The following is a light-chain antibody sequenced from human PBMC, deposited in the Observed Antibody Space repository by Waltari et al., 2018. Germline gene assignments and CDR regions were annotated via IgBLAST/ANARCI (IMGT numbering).Light chain of an antibody. CDR1: QTISNY. CDR3: QQYGSSPT. J-gene: IGKJ2*01. V-gene: IGKV3-20*01. Sequence: EIVLTQSPGTLSLSPGERDTLTCRASQTISNYLAWYQQKPGQAPRLLIYDASSRDIGIPARFSGSGSGTDFTLTISRLEPEDFAMYYCQQYGSSPTFGQGTKLEIK. CDR2: DAS.